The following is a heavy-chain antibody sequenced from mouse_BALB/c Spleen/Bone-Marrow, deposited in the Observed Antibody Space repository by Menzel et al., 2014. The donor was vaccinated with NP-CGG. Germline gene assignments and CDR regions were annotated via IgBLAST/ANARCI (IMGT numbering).Heavy chain of an antibody. CDR2: IDPENGDT. CDR1: GFNIKDYY. CDR3: NGGYYEAWFAY. V-gene: IGHV14-4*02. J-gene: IGHJ3*01. D-gene: IGHD2-3*01. Sequence: EVHLVESGAELVRSGASVKLSCTASGFNIKDYYMHWVKPRPEQGLEWIGWIDPENGDTEYAPKFQGKATMTADTSSNTAYLQLSSLTSEDTAVYYCNGGYYEAWFAYWGQGTLVTVSA.